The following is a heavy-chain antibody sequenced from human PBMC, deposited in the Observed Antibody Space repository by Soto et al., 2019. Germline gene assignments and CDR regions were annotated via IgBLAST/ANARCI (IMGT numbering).Heavy chain of an antibody. CDR2: TYYNGDT. J-gene: IGHJ4*02. CDR3: ERGPGNIDGWRTFDF. Sequence: SETLSLTCTVSDDSFRGADYYWSWIRQPLGKGPEWIGYTYYNGDTKYNPALKSRVTMSVDTSKNQFSLRLSSVTAADTAVYFCERGPGNIDGWRTFDFWGRGILVTVYS. V-gene: IGHV4-61*08. CDR1: DDSFRGADYY. D-gene: IGHD6-19*01.